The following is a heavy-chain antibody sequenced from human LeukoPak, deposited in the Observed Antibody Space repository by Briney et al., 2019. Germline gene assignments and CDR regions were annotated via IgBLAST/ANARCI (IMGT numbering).Heavy chain of an antibody. Sequence: GGSLRLSGAASGFTFSSYSMNWVRQAPGKGLEWLSYVSSTSSAIYYADSLKGRFTISRDNAKNSLYLQMNSLRAEDTAVYYCARVIGSYGDSAFWGQGTLVTVSS. J-gene: IGHJ4*02. CDR3: ARVIGSYGDSAF. CDR1: GFTFSSYS. V-gene: IGHV3-48*04. CDR2: VSSTSSAI. D-gene: IGHD3-16*01.